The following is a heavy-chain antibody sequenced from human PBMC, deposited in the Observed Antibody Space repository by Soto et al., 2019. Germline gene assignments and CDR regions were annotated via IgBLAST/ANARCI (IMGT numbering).Heavy chain of an antibody. J-gene: IGHJ1*01. V-gene: IGHV2-5*02. CDR2: IYGDNDK. D-gene: IGHD3-10*01. Sequence: QITLKESGPTLVKPTQTLTLTCTFSGFSLTTGQVGVAWIRQRPGEAPEWLALIYGDNDKRYRPSLTTRLTIATDTSRNRVVLTMTNMDPVDTATYFCVFRPMKDGSPGYFQDWGQGALVTVSS. CDR1: GFSLTTGQVG. CDR3: VFRPMKDGSPGYFQD.